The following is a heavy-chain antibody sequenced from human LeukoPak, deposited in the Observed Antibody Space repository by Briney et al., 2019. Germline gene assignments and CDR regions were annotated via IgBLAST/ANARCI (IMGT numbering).Heavy chain of an antibody. CDR3: AKDLGSGWFGFDY. J-gene: IGHJ4*02. V-gene: IGHV3-23*01. CDR2: ISGSGGST. D-gene: IGHD6-19*01. Sequence: GGSPRLSCAASGFTFSSYAMSWVRQAPGKGLEWVSAISGSGGSTYYADSVKGRFTISRDNSKNTLYLQMNSLRAEDTAVYYCAKDLGSGWFGFDYWGQGTLVTVSS. CDR1: GFTFSSYA.